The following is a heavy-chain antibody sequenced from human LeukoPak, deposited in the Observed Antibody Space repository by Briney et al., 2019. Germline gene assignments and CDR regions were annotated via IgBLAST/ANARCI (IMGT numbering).Heavy chain of an antibody. CDR3: ARDNSVGDNAWWFDP. CDR1: GYTFTDYY. V-gene: IGHV1-46*01. J-gene: IGHJ5*02. D-gene: IGHD1-26*01. Sequence: ASVKVSCKASGYTFTDYYIHWVRQAPGHGLEWMGLINPTGDSTGYAQKFQGRVTMTRDMSTSTDFMELSSLRSEDTAVYYCARDNSVGDNAWWFDPWGQGTLVTVSS. CDR2: INPTGDST.